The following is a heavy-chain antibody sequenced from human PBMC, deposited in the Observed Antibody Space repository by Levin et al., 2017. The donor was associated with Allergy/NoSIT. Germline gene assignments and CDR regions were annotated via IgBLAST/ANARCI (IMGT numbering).Heavy chain of an antibody. D-gene: IGHD7-27*01. CDR2: INWDRDKI. V-gene: IGHV3-9*01. Sequence: GGSLRLSCAASGFTFGDYAMHWVRQAPGKGLEWVSGINWDRDKIGYADSVRARFTISRDNAKNSLYLQMNSLGPEDTALYYCAKGLNWGSPNTFDYWGQGTLVTVSS. CDR3: AKGLNWGSPNTFDY. J-gene: IGHJ4*02. CDR1: GFTFGDYA.